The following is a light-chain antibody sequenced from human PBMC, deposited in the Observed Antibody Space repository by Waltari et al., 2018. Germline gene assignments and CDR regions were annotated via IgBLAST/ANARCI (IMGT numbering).Light chain of an antibody. CDR3: QQYYNTPLT. V-gene: IGKV4-1*01. J-gene: IGKJ4*01. Sequence: DIVMTQAPESLAVSLRERATINCKSSESVLYSPNNKKQLAWYQQKPGQPPKLLIYCASTRKSGVPDRFSGSGSETDCTLTVSSLQAEDVALDYCQQYYNTPLTFGGGTKVEIK. CDR2: CAS. CDR1: ESVLYSPNNKKQ.